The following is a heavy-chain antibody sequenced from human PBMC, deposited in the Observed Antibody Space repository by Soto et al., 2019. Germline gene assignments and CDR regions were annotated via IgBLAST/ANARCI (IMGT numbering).Heavy chain of an antibody. CDR1: GFTFSSYS. CDR2: ISSSSTI. D-gene: IGHD5-12*01. V-gene: IGHV3-48*01. CDR3: ARTSLNSGPDHM. J-gene: IGHJ4*02. Sequence: GGSLRLSCAASGFTFSSYSMNWVRQAPGKGLEWVSYISSSSTIYYADSVKGRFTISRYNAKNSLYLQMNSLRAEDTAVYYCARTSLNSGPDHMWGQGTLVTVSS.